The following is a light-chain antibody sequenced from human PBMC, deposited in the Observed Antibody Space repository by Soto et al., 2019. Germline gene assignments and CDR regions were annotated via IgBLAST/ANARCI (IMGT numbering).Light chain of an antibody. CDR1: SFNIGAGYD. CDR2: DNS. CDR3: QSYDRSLSGSRV. J-gene: IGLJ1*01. Sequence: QSVLTQPPSVSGAPGQRVTISCTGSSFNIGAGYDVHWYQQLPGTAPKLLIYDNSNRPSGVPDRFSGSKSGTSASLAITGLQAEDGADYYCQSYDRSLSGSRVFGTGTKVTVL. V-gene: IGLV1-40*01.